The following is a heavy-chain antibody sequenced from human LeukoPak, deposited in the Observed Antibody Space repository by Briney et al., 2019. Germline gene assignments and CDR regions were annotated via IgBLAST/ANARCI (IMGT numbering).Heavy chain of an antibody. V-gene: IGHV7-4-1*02. D-gene: IGHD6-13*01. J-gene: IGHJ6*02. CDR3: AAAAPVLGSSWYGMDV. CDR2: INTNTGNP. Sequence: GASVKVSCKASGYTFTSYAMNWVRQAPGQGLEWMGWINTNTGNPTYAQGFTGRFVFSLDTSVSTAYLQISSLKAEDTAVYYCAAAAPVLGSSWYGMDVWGQGTTVTVSS. CDR1: GYTFTSYA.